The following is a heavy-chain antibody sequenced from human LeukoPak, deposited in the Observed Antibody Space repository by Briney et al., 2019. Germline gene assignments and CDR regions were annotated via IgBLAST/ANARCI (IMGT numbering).Heavy chain of an antibody. J-gene: IGHJ4*02. V-gene: IGHV3-23*01. Sequence: ASLRLSCAASGFIFSNYAMSWVRQAPGKGLEWVSAIGGRDGGTYYADSVKGRFTVSRDDPKNTLYLQMNTLRAEDTAVYYCAKWGDYDILTGYYDSDYWGQGTLVTVSS. CDR3: AKWGDYDILTGYYDSDY. CDR1: GFIFSNYA. CDR2: IGGRDGGT. D-gene: IGHD3-9*01.